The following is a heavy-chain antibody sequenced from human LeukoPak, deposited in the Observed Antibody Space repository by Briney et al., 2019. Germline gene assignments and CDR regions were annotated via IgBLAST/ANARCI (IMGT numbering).Heavy chain of an antibody. V-gene: IGHV4-38-2*02. D-gene: IGHD4-11*01. CDR1: GYSISSGYY. J-gene: IGHJ6*03. Sequence: SETLSLTCTVSGYSISSGYYWGWIRQPPGKGLEWIGSIYHSGSTYYNPSLKSRVTISVDTSKNQFSLKLSSVTAADTAVYYCARDYRRPYYYYYKDVWGKGTTVTVSS. CDR2: IYHSGST. CDR3: ARDYRRPYYYYYKDV.